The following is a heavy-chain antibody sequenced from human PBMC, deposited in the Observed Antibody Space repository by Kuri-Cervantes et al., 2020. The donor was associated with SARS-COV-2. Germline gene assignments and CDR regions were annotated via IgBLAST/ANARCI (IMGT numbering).Heavy chain of an antibody. V-gene: IGHV3-9*01. D-gene: IGHD2-2*02. Sequence: LTCAASGFTVDDYAMHWVRQAPGKGLEWVSGISWNSGSIGYADSVKGRFTISRDNAKNSLYLQMNSLRAEDTALYYCAKDIDTASVVVPAAINFDYWGQGTLVTVSS. J-gene: IGHJ4*02. CDR3: AKDIDTASVVVPAAINFDY. CDR2: ISWNSGSI. CDR1: GFTVDDYA.